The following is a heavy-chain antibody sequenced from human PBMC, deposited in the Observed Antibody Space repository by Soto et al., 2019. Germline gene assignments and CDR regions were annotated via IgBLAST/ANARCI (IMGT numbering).Heavy chain of an antibody. CDR2: TRNKANSFTT. V-gene: IGHV3-72*01. CDR1: GFTFSDHY. J-gene: IGHJ4*02. D-gene: IGHD4-17*01. Sequence: GGSLRLSCAASGFTFSDHYMDWVRQAPGKGLEWVGRTRNKANSFTTEYAASVKGRFTIFRDDSKNSLYLQMSSLKTEDTAMYYCAREFMTTVTYFDYWGQGTLVTVSS. CDR3: AREFMTTVTYFDY.